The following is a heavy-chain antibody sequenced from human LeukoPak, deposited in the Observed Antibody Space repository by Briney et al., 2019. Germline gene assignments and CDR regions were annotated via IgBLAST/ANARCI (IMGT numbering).Heavy chain of an antibody. D-gene: IGHD3-10*01. Sequence: GGSLRLSCAASGFTLSSYEMNWVRQAPGKGLEWVSYISSSGSTIYYADSVKGRFTISRDNAKNSLYLQMNSLRAEDTAVYYCARGGLLWLLPGDYWGQGTLVTVSS. J-gene: IGHJ4*02. CDR1: GFTLSSYE. CDR2: ISSSGSTI. CDR3: ARGGLLWLLPGDY. V-gene: IGHV3-48*03.